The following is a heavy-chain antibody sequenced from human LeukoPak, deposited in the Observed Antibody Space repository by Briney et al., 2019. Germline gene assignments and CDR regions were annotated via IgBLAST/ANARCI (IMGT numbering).Heavy chain of an antibody. V-gene: IGHV3-30*18. Sequence: GRSLRLSCAASGFTFSNYGMHWVRQAPGKGLEWVAVISYDGSNKYYADSVKGRFTISRDNSKNTLYLQMNSLRAEDTAVYYCAKAGYSGHHFDYWGQGTLVTVSS. D-gene: IGHD5-12*01. CDR1: GFTFSNYG. CDR3: AKAGYSGHHFDY. CDR2: ISYDGSNK. J-gene: IGHJ4*02.